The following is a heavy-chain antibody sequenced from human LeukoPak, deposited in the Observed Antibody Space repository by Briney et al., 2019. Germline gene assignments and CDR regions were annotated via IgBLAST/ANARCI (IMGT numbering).Heavy chain of an antibody. V-gene: IGHV4-39*01. D-gene: IGHD2-2*01. CDR2: IYYSGST. Sequence: SETLSLTCTVSGGSISSSSYYWGWIRRPPGKGLEWIGSIYYSGSTYYNPSLKSRVTISVDTSKNQFSLKLSSVTAADTAVYYCARQGYQLYDYWGQGTLVTVSS. CDR3: ARQGYQLYDY. CDR1: GGSISSSSYY. J-gene: IGHJ4*02.